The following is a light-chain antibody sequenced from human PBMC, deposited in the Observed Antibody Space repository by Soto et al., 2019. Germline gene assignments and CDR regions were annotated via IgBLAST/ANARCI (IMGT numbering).Light chain of an antibody. V-gene: IGLV2-14*03. CDR2: DVS. CDR3: SSYTSSNTPYV. CDR1: SRDIGFYNY. Sequence: QSVLTQPASVSGSPGQSLTISCTGTSRDIGFYNYVSWYQQYPGNAPKLIIFDVSNRPSGVSGRFSGSKSGNTASLTISGLLPEDGADYYCSSYTSSNTPYVFGTGTKVTVL. J-gene: IGLJ1*01.